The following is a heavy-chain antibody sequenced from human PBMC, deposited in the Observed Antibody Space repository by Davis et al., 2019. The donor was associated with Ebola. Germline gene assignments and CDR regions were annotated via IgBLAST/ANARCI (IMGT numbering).Heavy chain of an antibody. D-gene: IGHD2-2*01. CDR2: IYYSGST. Sequence: PSETLSLTCTVSGGSISRGGSYWTWIRQHPGKGLEWIGYIYYSGSTYYKPSLKSRVTISLDTSKNQFSLNLYSVTAADTAVYYCARVGVVVPAAMDVWGKGTTVTVSS. V-gene: IGHV4-31*03. CDR1: GGSISRGGSY. J-gene: IGHJ6*04. CDR3: ARVGVVVPAAMDV.